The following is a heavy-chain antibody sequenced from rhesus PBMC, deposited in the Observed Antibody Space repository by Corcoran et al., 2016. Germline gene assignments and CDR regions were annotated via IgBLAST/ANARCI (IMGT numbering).Heavy chain of an antibody. CDR1: GDSFSNYW. J-gene: IGHJ5-2*02. CDR3: AGLDRRKRSYNSLDL. Sequence: QVQLQESGPGLVKSSETLSLTCGVSGDSFSNYWWTWIRPPPGKELEWIGGCHGKSWNTNSNPPPKSRFDISKNASKNQFSLKLNYVTGAGTAVYLCAGLDRRKRSYNSLDLWGRGLLVTVSS. CDR2: CHGKSWNT. V-gene: IGHV4-80*01.